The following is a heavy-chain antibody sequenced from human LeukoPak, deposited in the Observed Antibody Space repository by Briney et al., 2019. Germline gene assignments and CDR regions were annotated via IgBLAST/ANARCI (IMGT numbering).Heavy chain of an antibody. Sequence: PGESLKISCAASGFTFSSYWMSWVRQAPGKGLEWVANIKQDGSEKYSVDSVKGRFTISRDNAKNTLYLQMNSLRGEDTAVYYCARLYCSTISCLCFDYWGQGTLVTVSS. CDR3: ARLYCSTISCLCFDY. V-gene: IGHV3-7*01. D-gene: IGHD2-2*01. CDR1: GFTFSSYW. CDR2: IKQDGSEK. J-gene: IGHJ4*02.